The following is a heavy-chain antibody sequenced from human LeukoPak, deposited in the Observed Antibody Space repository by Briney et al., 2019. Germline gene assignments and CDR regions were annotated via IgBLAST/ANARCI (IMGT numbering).Heavy chain of an antibody. J-gene: IGHJ4*02. CDR3: ARPSTAAAGYYFDY. CDR2: IYPDDSDT. CDR1: GYSFSTYW. D-gene: IGHD6-13*01. Sequence: GESLKISCKGSGYSFSTYWIGWVRHMPGKGLEWMGIIYPDDSDTRYSPSFQGQVTISADKSISTAYLQWSSLKASDTAMYYCARPSTAAAGYYFDYWGQGTLVTVSS. V-gene: IGHV5-51*01.